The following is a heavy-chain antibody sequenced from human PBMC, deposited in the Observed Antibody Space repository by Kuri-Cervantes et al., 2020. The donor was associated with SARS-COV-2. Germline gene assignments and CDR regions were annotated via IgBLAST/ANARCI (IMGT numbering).Heavy chain of an antibody. CDR2: ISYDGSNK. V-gene: IGHV3-30*04. D-gene: IGHD3-22*01. CDR3: ARGLTITMIVVVEVGGADY. J-gene: IGHJ4*02. Sequence: GESLKISCAASGFTFSSNAMHWVRQAPGKGLEWVAVISYDGSNKYYADSAKGRFTISRDNSKNTLYLQMNSLRAEDTAVYYCARGLTITMIVVVEVGGADYWGQGTLVTVSS. CDR1: GFTFSSNA.